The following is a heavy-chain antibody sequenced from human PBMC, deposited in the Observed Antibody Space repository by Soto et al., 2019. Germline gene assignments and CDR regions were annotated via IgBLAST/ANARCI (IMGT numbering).Heavy chain of an antibody. CDR3: ARGGTIFATRSYYYYYYMDV. CDR1: GFTFSSYW. V-gene: IGHV3-74*01. Sequence: GGSLRLSCAASGFTFSSYWMHWVRQAPGKGLVWVSRINSDGSSTSYADSVKGRFTISRDNAKNTLYLQMNSLRAEDTAVYYCARGGTIFATRSYYYYYYMDVWGKGTTVTVSS. J-gene: IGHJ6*03. D-gene: IGHD3-3*01. CDR2: INSDGSST.